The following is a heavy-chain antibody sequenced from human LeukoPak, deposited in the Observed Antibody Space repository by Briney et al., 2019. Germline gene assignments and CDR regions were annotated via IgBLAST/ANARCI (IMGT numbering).Heavy chain of an antibody. V-gene: IGHV1-46*01. Sequence: GASVKVSCKASGYIFTTYYIHWVRQAPGQGLEWMGIMNTDGDFTNTAQIFQGRLTITSDTSTNTVSMELSSLRSDDTAIYYCARATYGDYFDHWGQGTLVTVSS. D-gene: IGHD4-17*01. CDR1: GYIFTTYY. J-gene: IGHJ4*02. CDR2: MNTDGDFT. CDR3: ARATYGDYFDH.